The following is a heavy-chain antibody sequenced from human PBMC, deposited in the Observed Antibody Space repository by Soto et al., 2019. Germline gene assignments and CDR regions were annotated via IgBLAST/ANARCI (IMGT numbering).Heavy chain of an antibody. D-gene: IGHD3-10*01. J-gene: IGHJ6*02. CDR2: INPNSGGT. CDR3: ARGVDYGSGSGYGMDV. CDR1: GYTFTGYY. Sequence: QVQLVQSGAEVKKPGASVKVSCKASGYTFTGYYMHWVRQAPGQGLEWMGWINPNSGGTNYAQKFQGRVTMTRDTAISTAYMELSRLRSDDTAVYYCARGVDYGSGSGYGMDVWGQGTTVTVSS. V-gene: IGHV1-2*02.